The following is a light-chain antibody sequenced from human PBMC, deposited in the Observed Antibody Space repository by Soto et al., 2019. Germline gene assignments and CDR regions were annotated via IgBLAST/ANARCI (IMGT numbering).Light chain of an antibody. CDR3: SSYTGSSTVV. CDR2: EVT. CDR1: ISDLGGYNY. J-gene: IGLJ2*01. Sequence: QSVLTQPASVSGSLGQSITISCTGTISDLGGYNYVSWYQQHPGKAPRLVIYEVTNRPSGVSNRFSGSKSGNTASLTISGLQAEDEADYYCSSYTGSSTVVFGGGTKVTVL. V-gene: IGLV2-14*01.